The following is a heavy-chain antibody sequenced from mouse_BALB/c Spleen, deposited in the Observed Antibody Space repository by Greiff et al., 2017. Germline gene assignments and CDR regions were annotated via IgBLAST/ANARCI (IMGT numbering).Heavy chain of an antibody. Sequence: VQLQESGAELVKPGASVKLSCKASGYTFTSYYMYWVKQRPGQGLEWIGEINPSNGGTNFNEKFKSKATLTVDKSSSTAYMQLSSLTSEDSAVYYCTRGGTGAMDYWGQGTSVTVSS. J-gene: IGHJ4*01. V-gene: IGHV1S81*02. CDR2: INPSNGGT. CDR1: GYTFTSYY. CDR3: TRGGTGAMDY. D-gene: IGHD4-1*01.